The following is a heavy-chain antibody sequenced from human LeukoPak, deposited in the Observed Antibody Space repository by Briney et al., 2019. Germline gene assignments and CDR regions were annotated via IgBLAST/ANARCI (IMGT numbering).Heavy chain of an antibody. D-gene: IGHD5-18*01. CDR3: ARVPAMARGWFDP. Sequence: SETLSLTCAVYGGSFSGYYWSWIRQPPGKGLEWIGEINHSGSTNHNPSLKSRVTISVDTSKNQFSLKLSSVTAADTAVYYCARVPAMARGWFDPWGQGTLVTVSS. CDR2: INHSGST. J-gene: IGHJ5*02. V-gene: IGHV4-34*01. CDR1: GGSFSGYY.